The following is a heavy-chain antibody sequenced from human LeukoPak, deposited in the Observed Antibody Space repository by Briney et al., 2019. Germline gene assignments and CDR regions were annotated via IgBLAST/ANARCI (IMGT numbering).Heavy chain of an antibody. Sequence: GASVKVSCKASGYTFTSYGISWVRQAPGQGLEWMGWISAYNGNTNYAQKFQGRVTITADKSTSTAYMELSSLRSEDTAVYYCARVLVRMRGDSSGLFDYWGQGTLVTVSS. D-gene: IGHD3-22*01. V-gene: IGHV1-18*01. J-gene: IGHJ4*02. CDR2: ISAYNGNT. CDR1: GYTFTSYG. CDR3: ARVLVRMRGDSSGLFDY.